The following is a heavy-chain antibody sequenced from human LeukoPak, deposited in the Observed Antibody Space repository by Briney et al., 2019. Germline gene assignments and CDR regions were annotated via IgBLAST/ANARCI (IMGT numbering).Heavy chain of an antibody. Sequence: PSETLSLTCTVSGGSISSYYWSWIRQPPGKGLEWIGYISYSGSTNYNPSLKSRVTISVDTSKIQFSLKLSSVTAADTAVYYCARLGYDILAGQLTPDYWGQGTLVTVSS. J-gene: IGHJ4*02. CDR2: ISYSGST. CDR3: ARLGYDILAGQLTPDY. V-gene: IGHV4-59*08. D-gene: IGHD3-9*01. CDR1: GGSISSYY.